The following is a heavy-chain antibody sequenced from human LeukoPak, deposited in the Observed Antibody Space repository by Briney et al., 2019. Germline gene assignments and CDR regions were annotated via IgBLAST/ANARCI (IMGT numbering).Heavy chain of an antibody. J-gene: IGHJ4*02. Sequence: PGGSLRLSCAASGFTFSSYWMHWVRQAPGKGLEWVAVISYDGSNKYYADSVKGRFTISRDNSKNTLYLQMNSLRAEDTAVYYCAAGPTTGYWGQGTLVTVSS. CDR1: GFTFSSYW. V-gene: IGHV3-30*03. CDR2: ISYDGSNK. CDR3: AAGPTTGY. D-gene: IGHD1-7*01.